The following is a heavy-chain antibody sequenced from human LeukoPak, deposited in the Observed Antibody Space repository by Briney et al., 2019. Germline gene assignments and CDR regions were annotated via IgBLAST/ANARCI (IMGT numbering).Heavy chain of an antibody. CDR1: GFTFSNSW. J-gene: IGHJ3*02. V-gene: IGHV3-7*01. Sequence: GGSLRLSCAVSGFTFSNSWMNWVRQAPGKGLEWVADIKQDGSEKYYVDSVKGRFTISRDNAKNSLYLQMNSLRAEDTAVYYCASLPIVGATHNAFDIWGQGTMVTVSS. CDR2: IKQDGSEK. D-gene: IGHD1-26*01. CDR3: ASLPIVGATHNAFDI.